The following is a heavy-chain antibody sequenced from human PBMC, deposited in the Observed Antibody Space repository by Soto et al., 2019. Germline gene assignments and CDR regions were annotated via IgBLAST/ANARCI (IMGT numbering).Heavy chain of an antibody. Sequence: QVQLQESGPGLVKPSQTLSLTCTVSGGSISSGGYYWSWIRQHPGKGLEWIGYIYYSGSTYYNPSLKSRVTISVDTSKNQFSLKLSSVTAADTAVYYFARGYYYGGYYYYMDVWGKGTTVTVSS. CDR3: ARGYYYGGYYYYMDV. CDR1: GGSISSGGYY. J-gene: IGHJ6*03. D-gene: IGHD3-10*01. V-gene: IGHV4-31*03. CDR2: IYYSGST.